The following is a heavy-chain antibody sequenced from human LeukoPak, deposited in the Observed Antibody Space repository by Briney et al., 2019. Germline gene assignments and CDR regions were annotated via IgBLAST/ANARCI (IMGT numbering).Heavy chain of an antibody. Sequence: PSETLSLTCTVPGGSISSYYWSWIRQPPGKGLEWIGYIYYTGTTNYSPSLESRVTISLDTSKNQFSLRLTSVTAADTAVYYFARHFLSAGGWYFDLWGRGTLVTVSS. D-gene: IGHD2-15*01. CDR1: GGSISSYY. J-gene: IGHJ2*01. CDR3: ARHFLSAGGWYFDL. V-gene: IGHV4-59*08. CDR2: IYYTGTT.